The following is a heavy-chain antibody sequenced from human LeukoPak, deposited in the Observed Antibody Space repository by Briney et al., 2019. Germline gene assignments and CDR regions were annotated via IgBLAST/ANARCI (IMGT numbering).Heavy chain of an antibody. CDR1: GFTFSDYY. Sequence: PGGSLRLSCAASGFTFSDYYMSWIRQAPGKGLEWVSYISSSGSTIYYADSVKGRFTISRDNAKNSLYLQMNSLRAEDTAVYYCAREGTRQQLVWRGFYWGQGTLVTVSS. CDR2: ISSSGSTI. D-gene: IGHD6-13*01. J-gene: IGHJ4*02. V-gene: IGHV3-11*01. CDR3: AREGTRQQLVWRGFY.